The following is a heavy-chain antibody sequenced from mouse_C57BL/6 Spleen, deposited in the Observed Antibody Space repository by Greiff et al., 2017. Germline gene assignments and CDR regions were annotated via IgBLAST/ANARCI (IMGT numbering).Heavy chain of an antibody. V-gene: IGHV5-6*02. CDR2: ISSGGSYT. CDR3: ARHVLRRDYYAMDY. CDR1: GFTFSSYG. Sequence: DVMLVESGGDLVKPGGSLKLSCAASGFTFSSYGMSWVRQTPDKRLEWVATISSGGSYTYYPDSVKGRFTISRDNAKNTLYLQMSSLKSEDTAMYYCARHVLRRDYYAMDYWGQGTSVTVSS. D-gene: IGHD2-12*01. J-gene: IGHJ4*01.